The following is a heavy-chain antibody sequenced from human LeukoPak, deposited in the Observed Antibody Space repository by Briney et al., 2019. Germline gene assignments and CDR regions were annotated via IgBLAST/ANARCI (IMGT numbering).Heavy chain of an antibody. Sequence: SQTLSLTCAVYGGSFSGYYWSWIRQPPGKGLEWIGEINHSGSTNYNPSLKSRVTISVDTSKDQFSLKLSSVTAADTAVYYCARGYCSSTSCQRAGFDPWGQGTLVTVSS. V-gene: IGHV4-34*01. CDR3: ARGYCSSTSCQRAGFDP. CDR2: INHSGST. D-gene: IGHD2-2*01. CDR1: GGSFSGYY. J-gene: IGHJ5*02.